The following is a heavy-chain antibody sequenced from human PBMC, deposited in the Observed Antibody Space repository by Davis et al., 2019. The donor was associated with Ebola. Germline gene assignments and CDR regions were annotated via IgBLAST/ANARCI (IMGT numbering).Heavy chain of an antibody. CDR3: AKTAGIAVAGRSDVFDY. CDR1: GFTFSDYY. D-gene: IGHD6-19*01. CDR2: ISGSGGST. Sequence: GGSLRLSCAASGFTFSDYYMSWIRQAPGKGLEWVSAISGSGGSTYYADSVKGRFTISRDNSKNTLYLQMNSLRAEDTAVYYCAKTAGIAVAGRSDVFDYWGQGTLVTVSS. V-gene: IGHV3-23*01. J-gene: IGHJ4*02.